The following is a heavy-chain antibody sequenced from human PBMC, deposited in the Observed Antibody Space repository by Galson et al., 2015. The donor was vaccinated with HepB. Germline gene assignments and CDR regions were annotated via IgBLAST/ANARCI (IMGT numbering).Heavy chain of an antibody. CDR1: GFTFSSYS. Sequence: SLRLSCAASGFTFSSYSMNWVRQAPGKGLEWVSYISSSSSTIYYADSVKGRFTISRDNAKNSLYLQMNSLRDEDTAVYYCARDFGDGYNLYYFDYWGQGTLVTVSS. CDR2: ISSSSSTI. D-gene: IGHD5-24*01. V-gene: IGHV3-48*02. CDR3: ARDFGDGYNLYYFDY. J-gene: IGHJ4*02.